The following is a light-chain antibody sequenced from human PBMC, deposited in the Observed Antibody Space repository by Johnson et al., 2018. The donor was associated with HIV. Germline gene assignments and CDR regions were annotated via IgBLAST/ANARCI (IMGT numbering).Light chain of an antibody. CDR1: SSNIGNNY. Sequence: QSMLTQPPSVSAAPGQKVTISCSGSSSNIGNNYISWYQQLPGTAPKLLIYDNNKRPSGIPDRFSGSKSGTSATLGITGLQTGDEAEYYCGTWDSRLSAAYCFGTGTKATVL. V-gene: IGLV1-51*01. J-gene: IGLJ1*01. CDR2: DNN. CDR3: GTWDSRLSAAYC.